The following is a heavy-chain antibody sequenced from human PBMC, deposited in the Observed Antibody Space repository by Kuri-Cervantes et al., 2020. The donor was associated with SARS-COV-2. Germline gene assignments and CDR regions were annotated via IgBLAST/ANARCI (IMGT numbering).Heavy chain of an antibody. CDR3: ARDWAGYCSSTSCYSYYYYGMDV. CDR1: GFTFSSYS. Sequence: GGSLRLSWAASGFTFSSYSMNWVRQAPGKGLEWVSSISSSSSYIYYADSVKGRFTISRDNAKNSLYLQMNSLRAEDTAVYYCARDWAGYCSSTSCYSYYYYGMDVWGQGTTVTVSS. CDR2: ISSSSSYI. V-gene: IGHV3-21*01. J-gene: IGHJ6*02. D-gene: IGHD2-2*02.